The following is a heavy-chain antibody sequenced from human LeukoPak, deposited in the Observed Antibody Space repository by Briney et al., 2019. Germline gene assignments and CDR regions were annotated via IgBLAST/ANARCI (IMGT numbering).Heavy chain of an antibody. CDR2: IIPIFGTA. CDR3: ARGGVEMATKYYFDY. D-gene: IGHD5-24*01. Sequence: SVKVSCKASGGTFSSYAISWVRQAPGQGLEWMGGIIPIFGTANYAQKFQGRVTITTDESTSTAYMELSSLRSEDTAVYYCARGGVEMATKYYFDYWGQGTLVTVSS. V-gene: IGHV1-69*05. J-gene: IGHJ4*02. CDR1: GGTFSSYA.